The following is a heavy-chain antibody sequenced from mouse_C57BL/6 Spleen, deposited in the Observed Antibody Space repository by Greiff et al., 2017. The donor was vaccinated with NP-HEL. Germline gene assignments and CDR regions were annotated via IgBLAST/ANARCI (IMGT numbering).Heavy chain of an antibody. CDR3: ARSSYYYVNSLYAMDY. V-gene: IGHV14-2*01. J-gene: IGHJ4*01. CDR2: IDPEDGET. CDR1: GFNIKDYY. Sequence: VQLQQSGAELVKPGASVKLSCTASGFNIKDYYMHWVKQRTEQGLEWIGRIDPEDGETKYAPKFKGKATITDDTSYNTAYLQLSSLTSEDTADYYCARSSYYYVNSLYAMDYWGQGTSVTVSS. D-gene: IGHD1-1*01.